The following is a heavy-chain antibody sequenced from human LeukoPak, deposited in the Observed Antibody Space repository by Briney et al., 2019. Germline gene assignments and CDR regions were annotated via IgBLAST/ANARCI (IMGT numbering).Heavy chain of an antibody. V-gene: IGHV3-23*01. CDR1: GFTFSSYS. Sequence: PGGSLRLSCVASGFTFSSYSLNWVRQAPGKGLEWVSSISGSDYRTYYADSVKGRFTISRDNSKNTLFLQLNSLRAEDTAIYYCAKESGSYYPYNWFDPWGQGTLVTVSS. CDR3: AKESGSYYPYNWFDP. J-gene: IGHJ5*02. CDR2: ISGSDYRT. D-gene: IGHD1-26*01.